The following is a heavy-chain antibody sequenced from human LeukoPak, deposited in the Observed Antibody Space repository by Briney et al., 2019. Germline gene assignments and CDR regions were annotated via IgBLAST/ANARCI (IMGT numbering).Heavy chain of an antibody. CDR1: GYTFTSYG. Sequence: ASVKVSCKASGYTFTSYGFSWVRQAPGQGLEWMGWISAYNGDTKYALNLQGRVTMTTDTSTSTAYMELRSLRSDDTAVYYCARGLHDYGGNRRPYWYFDLWGRGTLVTVSS. V-gene: IGHV1-18*01. D-gene: IGHD4-23*01. CDR2: ISAYNGDT. J-gene: IGHJ2*01. CDR3: ARGLHDYGGNRRPYWYFDL.